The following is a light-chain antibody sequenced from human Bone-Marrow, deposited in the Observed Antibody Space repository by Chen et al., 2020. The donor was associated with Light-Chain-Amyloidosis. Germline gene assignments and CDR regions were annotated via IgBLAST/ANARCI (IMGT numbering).Light chain of an antibody. CDR2: RDT. J-gene: IGLJ2*01. Sequence: SYELTQPPSAAVSPGQSARITCSGDDLPTKYAYWYQQKPGQAPVLVIHRDTERPSGSSERFSGSSSGTTATLTISGVRAEDEADYHCQSADSSGTYEGIFGGGTKLTVL. V-gene: IGLV3-25*02. CDR1: DLPTKY. CDR3: QSADSSGTYEGI.